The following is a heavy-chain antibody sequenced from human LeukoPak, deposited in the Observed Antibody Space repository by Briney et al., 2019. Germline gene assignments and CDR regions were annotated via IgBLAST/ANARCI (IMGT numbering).Heavy chain of an antibody. Sequence: SETLSLTCAVYGGSFSGYYWSWIRQPPGKGLEWIAYIYYSGSTNYNPSLKSRVTISVDTSKNQSSLRLSSVTAADTAVYYCARDCGGDRYLDYWGQGTLVTVSS. V-gene: IGHV4-59*01. CDR1: GGSFSGYY. D-gene: IGHD2-21*02. CDR3: ARDCGGDRYLDY. J-gene: IGHJ4*02. CDR2: IYYSGST.